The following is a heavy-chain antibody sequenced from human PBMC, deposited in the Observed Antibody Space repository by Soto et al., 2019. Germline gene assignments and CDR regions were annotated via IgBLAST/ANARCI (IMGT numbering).Heavy chain of an antibody. D-gene: IGHD1-26*01. CDR3: ARAPSGTSRYDY. J-gene: IGHJ4*02. Sequence: GGSLRLPCAASGFSVSSNYMSWLRQAPGKGLEWVSVIYSDGSTYYADSVRGRLTISRDNSKNTLFLQMNNLGAEDTAVYYCARAPSGTSRYDYWGQGTLVTVSS. V-gene: IGHV3-53*01. CDR2: IYSDGST. CDR1: GFSVSSNY.